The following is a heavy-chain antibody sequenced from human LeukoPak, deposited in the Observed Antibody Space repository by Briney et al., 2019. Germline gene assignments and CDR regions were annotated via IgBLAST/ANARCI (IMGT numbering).Heavy chain of an antibody. D-gene: IGHD3-3*01. Sequence: PSETLSLTCTVSGGSISSGDYYWSWIRQPPGKGLEWIGYIYYSGSTYYNPSLKSRVTISVDTSKNQFSLKLSSVTAADTAVYYCARVAIFVVVTNYGMDVWGQGTTVTVSS. CDR2: IYYSGST. CDR3: ARVAIFVVVTNYGMDV. J-gene: IGHJ6*02. CDR1: GGSISSGDYY. V-gene: IGHV4-30-4*01.